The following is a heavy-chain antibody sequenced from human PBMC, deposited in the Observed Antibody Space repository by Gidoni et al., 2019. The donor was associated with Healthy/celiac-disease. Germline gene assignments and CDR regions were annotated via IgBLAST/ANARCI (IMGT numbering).Heavy chain of an antibody. J-gene: IGHJ4*02. CDR3: ARDLWAGAAAGTGGY. CDR1: GFTFSSYI. CDR2: ISSSSSYI. V-gene: IGHV3-21*01. D-gene: IGHD6-13*01. Sequence: EVQLVESGGGLVKPGGSLRLSCAASGFTFSSYIMNWVRQAPGKGLECVSSISSSSSYIYYADSVKGRFTISRDNAKNSLYLQMNSLRAEDTAVYYCARDLWAGAAAGTGGYWGQGTLVTVSS.